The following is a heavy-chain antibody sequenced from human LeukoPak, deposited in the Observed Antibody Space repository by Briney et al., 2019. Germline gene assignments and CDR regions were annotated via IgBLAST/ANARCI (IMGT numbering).Heavy chain of an antibody. CDR2: NYWNDDK. Sequence: SCPTLMKPTQTLTLTCTFTGVSLTGGGLGVGWIRQPPGNALEWHALNYWNDDKRYSPSLKNRLTINKDTSKIQVVLTMTNVDPVDTATYYCAHKWDYNDYFDIWGQGTLVTVSS. CDR3: AHKWDYNDYFDI. CDR1: GVSLTGGGLG. D-gene: IGHD1-26*01. V-gene: IGHV2-5*01. J-gene: IGHJ4*02.